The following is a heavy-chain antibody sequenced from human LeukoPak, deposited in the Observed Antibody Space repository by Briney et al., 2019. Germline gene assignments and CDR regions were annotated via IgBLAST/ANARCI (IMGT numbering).Heavy chain of an antibody. Sequence: GGSLRLSCAASGFTFSDYYMSWIRQAPGKGLEWVSYISSSGSTIYYADSVKGRFTISRDNAKNTLYLQMNSLRAEDTAVYYCARAVSSWNDAFDIWGQGTMVTVSS. CDR2: ISSSGSTI. V-gene: IGHV3-11*04. D-gene: IGHD6-13*01. CDR3: ARAVSSWNDAFDI. CDR1: GFTFSDYY. J-gene: IGHJ3*02.